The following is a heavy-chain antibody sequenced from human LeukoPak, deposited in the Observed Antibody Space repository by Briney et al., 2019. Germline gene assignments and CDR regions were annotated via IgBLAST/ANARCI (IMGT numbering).Heavy chain of an antibody. J-gene: IGHJ3*02. CDR3: AREGAGGFNSYAFDI. CDR2: ISYDGSNK. Sequence: PGGSLRLSCAASGFTFSSYSMNWVRQAPGKGLEWVAVISYDGSNKYYADSVKGRFTISRDNSKNTLYLQMNSLRAEDTAVYYCAREGAGGFNSYAFDIWGQGTMVTVSS. D-gene: IGHD5-24*01. V-gene: IGHV3-30*03. CDR1: GFTFSSYS.